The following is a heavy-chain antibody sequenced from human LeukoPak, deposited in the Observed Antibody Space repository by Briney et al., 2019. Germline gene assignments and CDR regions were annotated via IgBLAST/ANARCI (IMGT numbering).Heavy chain of an antibody. CDR2: ISRDSSDK. V-gene: IGHV3-21*01. CDR3: ARDGFVGAADY. Sequence: GGSLRLSCAASGFTFSSYAMSWVRQAPGKGLEWVSYISRDSSDKYYADSVKGRFTISRDNAKNSLFLQMNSLRVEDTAVFYCARDGFVGAADYWGQGTLVTVSS. CDR1: GFTFSSYA. D-gene: IGHD6-13*01. J-gene: IGHJ4*02.